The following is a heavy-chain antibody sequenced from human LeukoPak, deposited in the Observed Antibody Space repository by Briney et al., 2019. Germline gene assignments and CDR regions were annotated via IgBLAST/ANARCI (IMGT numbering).Heavy chain of an antibody. Sequence: ASVKVSCKASGYTFTSYAMHWVRQAPGQRLEWMGWINAGNGNTKYSQKFQGRVTITRDTSASTAYMELSSLRSEDTAVYYCAGSMMGGDDAFDIWGQGTMVTVSS. CDR3: AGSMMGGDDAFDI. J-gene: IGHJ3*02. V-gene: IGHV1-3*01. D-gene: IGHD3-22*01. CDR2: INAGNGNT. CDR1: GYTFTSYA.